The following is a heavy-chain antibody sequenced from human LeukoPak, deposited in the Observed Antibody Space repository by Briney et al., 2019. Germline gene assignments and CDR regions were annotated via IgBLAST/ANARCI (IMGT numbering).Heavy chain of an antibody. CDR2: ISYDGSNK. J-gene: IGHJ4*02. D-gene: IGHD6-19*01. V-gene: IGHV3-30-3*01. CDR1: GFTFTNYD. CDR3: ARDQKVIAVAGDFDY. Sequence: PGGSLRLSCAASGFTFTNYDIHWVRQAPGKGLEWVAVISYDGSNKYYADSVKGRFTISRDNSKNTLYLQMNSLRAEDTAVYYCARDQKVIAVAGDFDYWGQGTLVTVSS.